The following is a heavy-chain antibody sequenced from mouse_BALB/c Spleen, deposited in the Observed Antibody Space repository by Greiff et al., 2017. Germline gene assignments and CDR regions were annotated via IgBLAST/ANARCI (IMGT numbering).Heavy chain of an antibody. V-gene: IGHV14-3*02. J-gene: IGHJ4*01. D-gene: IGHD2-3*01. CDR1: GFNIKDTY. Sequence: VQLQQSGAELVKPGASVKLSCTASGFNIKDTYMHWVKQRPEQGLEWIGRIDPANGNTKYDPKFQGKATITADTSSNTAYLQLSSLTSEDTAVYYCARSFDGYYVVDYWGQGTSVTVSS. CDR3: ARSFDGYYVVDY. CDR2: IDPANGNT.